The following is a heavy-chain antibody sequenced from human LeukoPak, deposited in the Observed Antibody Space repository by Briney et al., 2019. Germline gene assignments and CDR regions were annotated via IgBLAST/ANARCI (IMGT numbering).Heavy chain of an antibody. J-gene: IGHJ4*02. Sequence: GGSLRLSCAASGFTFSSYAMHWVRQAPGKGLGWVAVISYDGSNKYYADSVKGRFTISRDNSKNTLYLQMNSLRAEDTAVYYCARGTTGTTKFDYWGQGTLVTVSS. V-gene: IGHV3-30-3*01. CDR1: GFTFSSYA. CDR2: ISYDGSNK. CDR3: ARGTTGTTKFDY. D-gene: IGHD1-1*01.